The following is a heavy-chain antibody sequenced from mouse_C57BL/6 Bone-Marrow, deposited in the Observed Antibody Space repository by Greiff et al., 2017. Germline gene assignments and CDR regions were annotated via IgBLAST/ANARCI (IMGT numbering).Heavy chain of an antibody. CDR2: FYPGSGSI. CDR3: ARHERYYDYEGYFDY. V-gene: IGHV1-62-2*01. D-gene: IGHD2-4*01. J-gene: IGHJ2*01. Sequence: VQGVESGAELVKPGASVKLSCKASGYIFTEYTIHWVKQRSGQGLEWIGWFYPGSGSIKYNERFKDKATLTADKSSNTVYMELSRLTSEVSAVYFCARHERYYDYEGYFDYWGQGTTLTVSS. CDR1: GYIFTEYT.